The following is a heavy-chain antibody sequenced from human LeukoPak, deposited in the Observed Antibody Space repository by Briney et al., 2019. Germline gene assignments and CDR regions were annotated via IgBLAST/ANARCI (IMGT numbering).Heavy chain of an antibody. Sequence: GGSLRLSCAASGFTFSSYGMHWVRQAPGKGLEWVAFIRYDGSNKYYADSVKGRFTISRDNAKNSLYLQMNSLRAEDAAVYYCARDVRYSSSLGVWGKGTTVTVSS. CDR2: IRYDGSNK. J-gene: IGHJ6*04. D-gene: IGHD6-13*01. CDR3: ARDVRYSSSLGV. V-gene: IGHV3-30*02. CDR1: GFTFSSYG.